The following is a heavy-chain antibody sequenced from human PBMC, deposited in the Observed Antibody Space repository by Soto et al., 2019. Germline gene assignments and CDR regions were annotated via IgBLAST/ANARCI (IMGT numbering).Heavy chain of an antibody. CDR2: IHNSGNT. V-gene: IGHV4-59*01. Sequence: QVQLQESGPGLVKPSETLSLTCTVPSGSIRTSYWTWIRQFPGKRLEWIAQIHNSGNTNSNPSLKSRVTISMDTSKNPISLRLTSVTAADTAMYYCARLQYTVVTPIDMWGQGTMVTVSS. CDR1: SGSIRTSY. CDR3: ARLQYTVVTPIDM. J-gene: IGHJ3*02. D-gene: IGHD2-21*02.